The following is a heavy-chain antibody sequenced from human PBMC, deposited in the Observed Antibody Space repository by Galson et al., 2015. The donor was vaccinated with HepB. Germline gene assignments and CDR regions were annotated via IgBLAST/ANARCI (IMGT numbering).Heavy chain of an antibody. J-gene: IGHJ4*02. CDR1: GFTFSSYS. V-gene: IGHV3-21*01. Sequence: SLRLSCAASGFTFSSYSMNWVRQAPGKGLEWVSSISSSSSYIYYADSVKGRFTISRDNAKNSLYLQMNSLRAEDTAVYYCARAPQGDIYDSSGYYYCVDYWGQGTLVTVSS. CDR2: ISSSSSYI. D-gene: IGHD3-22*01. CDR3: ARAPQGDIYDSSGYYYCVDY.